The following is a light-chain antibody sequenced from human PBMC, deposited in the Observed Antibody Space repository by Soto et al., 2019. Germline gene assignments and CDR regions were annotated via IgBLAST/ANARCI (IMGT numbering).Light chain of an antibody. CDR2: AAS. CDR3: QQFNVYPLT. CDR1: QGIRDF. J-gene: IGKJ4*01. V-gene: IGKV1-9*01. Sequence: DIQLTQSPSFLSASVGDRVTITCRASQGIRDFLAWYQQKPGKAPKLQIYAASTLQTGVPTRFSGIASGTEFTLIISNLQPADFATYYCQQFNVYPLTFGGGTKVEIK.